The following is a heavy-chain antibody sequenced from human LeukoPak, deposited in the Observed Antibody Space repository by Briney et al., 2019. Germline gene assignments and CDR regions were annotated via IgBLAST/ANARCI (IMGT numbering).Heavy chain of an antibody. CDR3: TREAYSGGWCYLDF. D-gene: IGHD6-19*01. CDR2: ISASGST. V-gene: IGHV3-66*01. J-gene: IGHJ4*02. Sequence: GGSLRLSCAASGLTVSSNYMSWVRQAPGKGLEWVSLISASGSTSYADSVKGRFTISRDNSKNALFLQMNNLGAEDTAVYYCTREAYSGGWCYLDFWGQGTLVTVSS. CDR1: GLTVSSNY.